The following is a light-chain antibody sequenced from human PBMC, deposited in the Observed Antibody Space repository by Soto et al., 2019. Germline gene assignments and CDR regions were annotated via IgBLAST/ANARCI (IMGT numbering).Light chain of an antibody. CDR2: GGS. J-gene: IGKJ1*01. CDR3: QQYSSSRT. V-gene: IGKV3-20*01. Sequence: DIVLTQSPGTLSLSPGERATLSCRASQSVSSNHLAWYQQKPGQAPRLLIYGGSSRATGIPVRFSGSGSETDFTLTITRLEPEDFAVYYCQQYSSSRTFGQGTKVGIK. CDR1: QSVSSNH.